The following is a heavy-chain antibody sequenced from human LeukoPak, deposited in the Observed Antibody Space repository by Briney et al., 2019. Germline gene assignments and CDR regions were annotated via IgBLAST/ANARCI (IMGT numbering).Heavy chain of an antibody. Sequence: GGSLRLSCAASGITFSNYWMKWVRQAPGKGLEWLATIKQDGSDKFYVDSVKGRFTISRDNAGNSLFLQMNSLRAEDTAVYYCATYHNTLTAKRSYYWGQGTLVIVSS. CDR2: IKQDGSDK. CDR3: ATYHNTLTAKRSYY. D-gene: IGHD2-21*02. CDR1: GITFSNYW. V-gene: IGHV3-7*03. J-gene: IGHJ4*02.